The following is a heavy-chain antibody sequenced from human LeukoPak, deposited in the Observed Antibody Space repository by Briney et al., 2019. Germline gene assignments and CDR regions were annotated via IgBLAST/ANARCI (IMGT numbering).Heavy chain of an antibody. CDR3: ARVHSSSWYAFDY. Sequence: SETLSLTCTVSGGSISSYYWSWIRQPPGKGLEWVGYIYYSGSTNCNPSLKSRVTISVDTSKNQFSLKLSSVTAADTAVYYCARVHSSSWYAFDYWGQGTLVTVSS. J-gene: IGHJ4*02. D-gene: IGHD6-13*01. CDR1: GGSISSYY. CDR2: IYYSGST. V-gene: IGHV4-59*01.